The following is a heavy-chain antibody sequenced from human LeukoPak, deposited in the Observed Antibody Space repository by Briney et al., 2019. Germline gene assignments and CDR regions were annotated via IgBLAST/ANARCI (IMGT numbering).Heavy chain of an antibody. Sequence: GGSLRLSCAASGFTFSDYYMSWIRQAPGKGLEWVSYLSSSGSTIYYADSVKGRFTISRDNAKNSLYLQMNSLRAEDTAVYYCARAMGDYDFWSGFPFDPWGQGTLVTVSS. V-gene: IGHV3-11*04. CDR3: ARAMGDYDFWSGFPFDP. D-gene: IGHD3-3*01. CDR1: GFTFSDYY. CDR2: LSSSGSTI. J-gene: IGHJ5*02.